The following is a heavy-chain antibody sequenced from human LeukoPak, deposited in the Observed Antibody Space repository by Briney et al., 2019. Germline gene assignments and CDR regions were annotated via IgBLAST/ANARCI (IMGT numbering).Heavy chain of an antibody. V-gene: IGHV3-53*01. CDR3: AKGTWDYPTDY. CDR1: GFTVSSNY. D-gene: IGHD1-7*01. Sequence: GGSLRLSCAASGFTVSSNYMSWVRQAPGKGLEWVSVIYSGGSTYYADSVKGRFTISRDNSKNTLYLQMNSLRAEDTAVYYCAKGTWDYPTDYWGQGTLVTVSS. CDR2: IYSGGST. J-gene: IGHJ4*02.